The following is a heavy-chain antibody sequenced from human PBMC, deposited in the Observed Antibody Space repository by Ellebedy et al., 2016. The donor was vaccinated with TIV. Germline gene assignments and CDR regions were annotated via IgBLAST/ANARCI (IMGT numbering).Heavy chain of an antibody. J-gene: IGHJ4*02. Sequence: GESLKISXKGSGYSFTSYWISWVRQMPGKGLEWMGRIDPSDSYTNYSPSFQGHVTISADKSISTAYLQWSSLKASDTAMYYCARQGSYYGYFDYWGQGTLVTVSS. V-gene: IGHV5-10-1*01. CDR1: GYSFTSYW. CDR3: ARQGSYYGYFDY. CDR2: IDPSDSYT. D-gene: IGHD1-26*01.